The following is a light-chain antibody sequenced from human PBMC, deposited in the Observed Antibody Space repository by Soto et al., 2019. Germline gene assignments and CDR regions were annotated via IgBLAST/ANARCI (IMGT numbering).Light chain of an antibody. CDR2: GVS. J-gene: IGKJ5*01. CDR3: EQYGSSPIT. Sequence: VLTLSPGTLSLSPGERATLSCRASQSVSSIYFAWYQQKRGQAPRLLIYGVSSRATGIPDRFSGSGSGTDFTLTISRLEPEDSAVYYCEQYGSSPITFGQGTRLEI. CDR1: QSVSSIY. V-gene: IGKV3-20*01.